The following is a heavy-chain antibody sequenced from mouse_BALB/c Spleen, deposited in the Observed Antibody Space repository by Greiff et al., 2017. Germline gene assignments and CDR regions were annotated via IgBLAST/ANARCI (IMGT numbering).Heavy chain of an antibody. V-gene: IGHV2-6-4*01. CDR1: GFSLSRYS. D-gene: IGHD1-1*01. CDR2: IWGGGST. CDR3: ARNYDYYYGSSLYWYFDV. J-gene: IGHJ1*01. Sequence: QVQLKQSGPGLVAPSQSLSITCTVSGFSLSRYSVHWVRQPPGKGLEWLGMIWGGGSTDYNSALKSRLSVSKDNSKSRVFLKMNSLQTDDTAMYYCARNYDYYYGSSLYWYFDVWGAGTTVTVSS.